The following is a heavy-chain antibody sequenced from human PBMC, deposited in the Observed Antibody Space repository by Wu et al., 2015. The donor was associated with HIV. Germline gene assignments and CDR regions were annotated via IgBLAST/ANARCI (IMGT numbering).Heavy chain of an antibody. J-gene: IGHJ4*02. CDR2: ITTHNGYT. Sequence: QVQLVQSGGDVKKSGASVKVSCKASGYTFITHAITWVRQAPGQRPEWMGWITTHNGYTKYAQKFQDRLSLTTDTSATTAYMELRSLNSDDTAVYWCAIIGAVSFDYWGQGTLVTVSS. CDR1: GYTFITHA. D-gene: IGHD1-26*01. V-gene: IGHV1-18*01. CDR3: AIIGAVSFDY.